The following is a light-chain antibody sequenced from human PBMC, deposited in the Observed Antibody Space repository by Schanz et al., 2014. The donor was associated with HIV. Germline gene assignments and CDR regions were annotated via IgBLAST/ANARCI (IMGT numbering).Light chain of an antibody. Sequence: QSALTQPASVSGSPGQSISISCTGTSGDVGSYNYVSWYQQHPGKAPKLMIYDVSNRPSGVSSRFSGSKSDNTASLTISGLQAEDEAEYYCSTYTTSKTWVFGGGTKLTVL. V-gene: IGLV2-14*03. J-gene: IGLJ3*02. CDR3: STYTTSKTWV. CDR2: DVS. CDR1: SGDVGSYNY.